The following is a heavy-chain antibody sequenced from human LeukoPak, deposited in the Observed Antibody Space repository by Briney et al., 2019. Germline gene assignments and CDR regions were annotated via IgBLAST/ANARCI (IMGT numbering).Heavy chain of an antibody. Sequence: TSGSPRLSCSASGFTFSNYCLRWIRQAPGNGLASASTVGKSAYNSCYADSVKGQFTISRDNSANTLYLQMDNLRAENTALYYCAKHSGSYFIYYIDSWGQGTLVTVSS. CDR1: GFTFSNYC. D-gene: IGHD1-26*01. CDR3: AKHSGSYFIYYIDS. J-gene: IGHJ4*02. CDR2: VGKSAYNS. V-gene: IGHV3-23*01.